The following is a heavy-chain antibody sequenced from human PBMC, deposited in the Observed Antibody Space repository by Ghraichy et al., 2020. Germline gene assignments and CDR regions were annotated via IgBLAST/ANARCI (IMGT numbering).Heavy chain of an antibody. D-gene: IGHD3-16*01. CDR3: AKDIGGGPDYYYGMDV. CDR2: ISWDGGST. J-gene: IGHJ6*02. CDR1: GFTFDDYT. V-gene: IGHV3-43*01. Sequence: GESLNISCAASGFTFDDYTMHWVRQAPGKGLEWVSLISWDGGSTYYADSVKGRFTISRDNSKNSLYLQMNSLRTEDTALYYCAKDIGGGPDYYYGMDVWGQGTTVTVSS.